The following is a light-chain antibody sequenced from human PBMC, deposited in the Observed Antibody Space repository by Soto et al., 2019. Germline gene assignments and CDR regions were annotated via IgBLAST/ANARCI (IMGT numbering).Light chain of an antibody. CDR2: DAS. V-gene: IGKV1-13*02. CDR3: QQFKRYPLT. Sequence: AIQFTTSPSSLSASVGGRVTITWGASQGISSALAWYQQKPGKAPNLLIYDASSLESGVPSRFSGSGSGTDFTLTISSLQPEDFAVYYCQQFKRYPLTFGGGTKVDIK. CDR1: QGISSA. J-gene: IGKJ4*01.